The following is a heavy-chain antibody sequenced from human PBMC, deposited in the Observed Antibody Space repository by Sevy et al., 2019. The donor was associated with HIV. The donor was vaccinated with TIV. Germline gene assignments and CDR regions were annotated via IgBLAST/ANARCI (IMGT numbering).Heavy chain of an antibody. D-gene: IGHD3-16*02. CDR2: ISYDGSNK. CDR1: GFTFSTYS. V-gene: IGHV3-30-3*01. J-gene: IGHJ3*02. Sequence: GGSLRLSCAASGFTFSTYSIHWVRQAPGKGLEWVAFISYDGSNKNFADSVKGRFTISRDNSKNTLYLQMNSLRAEDTALYYCARASVRVEVFDIWGQGTMVTVSS. CDR3: ARASVRVEVFDI.